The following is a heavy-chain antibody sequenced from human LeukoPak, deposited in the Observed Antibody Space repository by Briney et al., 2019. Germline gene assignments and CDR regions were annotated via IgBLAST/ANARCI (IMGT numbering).Heavy chain of an antibody. Sequence: SETLSLTCTVSGGSISSYYWSWIRQPPGKGLEWIGYIYYSGSTNYNPSLKSRVTISVDRSKNQFSLKLSSVTAADTAVYYCARGHSGLVGATVWFDPWGQGTLVTVSS. V-gene: IGHV4-59*12. D-gene: IGHD1-26*01. CDR1: GGSISSYY. J-gene: IGHJ5*02. CDR2: IYYSGST. CDR3: ARGHSGLVGATVWFDP.